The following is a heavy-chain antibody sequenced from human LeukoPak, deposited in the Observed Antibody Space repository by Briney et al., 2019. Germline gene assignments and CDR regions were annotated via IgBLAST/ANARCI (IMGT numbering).Heavy chain of an antibody. CDR2: IKQDGNEK. D-gene: IGHD1-26*01. CDR3: ARGRVGATQDY. J-gene: IGHJ4*02. Sequence: PGGSLRLSCAASGFTFSDYWMSWVRQAPGKGLEWVANIKQDGNEKYYVDSVKGRFTISRDNAKNTLYLQMNSLRAENTAVYYCARGRVGATQDYWGQGTLVTVSS. CDR1: GFTFSDYW. V-gene: IGHV3-7*01.